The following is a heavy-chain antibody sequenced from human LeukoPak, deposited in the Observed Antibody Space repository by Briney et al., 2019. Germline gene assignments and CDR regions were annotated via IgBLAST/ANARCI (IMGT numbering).Heavy chain of an antibody. CDR3: ARQKAFPMVRPVGSSHH. CDR2: IYYSGST. D-gene: IGHD3-10*01. J-gene: IGHJ1*01. Sequence: SETLSLTCTVSGGSISSSSYYWGWIRQPPGKGLEWIGSIYYSGSTYYNPSLKSRVTISVDTSKNQFSLKLSSVTAADTAVYYCARQKAFPMVRPVGSSHHGAQAPLVPVPS. V-gene: IGHV4-39*01. CDR1: GGSISSSSYY.